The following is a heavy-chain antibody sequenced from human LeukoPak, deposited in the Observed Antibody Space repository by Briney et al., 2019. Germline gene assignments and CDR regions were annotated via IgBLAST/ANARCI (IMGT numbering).Heavy chain of an antibody. CDR3: ARLIAVVAANSEPDY. CDR2: IYYSGST. J-gene: IGHJ4*02. Sequence: SETLSLTCTVSGGSISSSSYYWGWIRQPPGKGLEWIGSIYYSGSTYYNPSLKSRVTISVDTSKNQFSLKLSSVTAAGTAVYYCARLIAVVAANSEPDYWGQGTLVTVSS. CDR1: GGSISSSSYY. D-gene: IGHD2-15*01. V-gene: IGHV4-39*01.